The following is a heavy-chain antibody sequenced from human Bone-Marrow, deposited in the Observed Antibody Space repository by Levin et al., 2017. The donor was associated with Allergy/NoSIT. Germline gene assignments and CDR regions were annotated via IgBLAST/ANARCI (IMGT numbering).Heavy chain of an antibody. D-gene: IGHD3-10*01. J-gene: IGHJ4*02. CDR2: ISYGSGNI. CDR1: GFSFSSYN. CDR3: ARDQRGYFDN. Sequence: GESLKISCAGSGFSFSSYNMNWVRQAPGKGLEWVSSISYGSGNIYYADSVKGRFTISRDNSKNSVYLQMDRLRAEDTALYYCARDQRGYFDNWGQGTLVTVSS. V-gene: IGHV3-21*01.